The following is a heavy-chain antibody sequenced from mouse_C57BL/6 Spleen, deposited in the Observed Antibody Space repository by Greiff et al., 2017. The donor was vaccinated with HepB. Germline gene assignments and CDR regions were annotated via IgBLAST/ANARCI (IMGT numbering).Heavy chain of an antibody. J-gene: IGHJ4*01. V-gene: IGHV1-47*01. D-gene: IGHD1-1*01. CDR2: FHPYNDDT. Sequence: VQLQQSGAELVKPGASVKMSCKASGYTFTTYPIEWMKQTHGKSLEWIGNFHPYNDDTKYNEKFKGNVTLTVEKSSSTVYLELSRLTSDDSAVYYCARGRRSRNYYAMDYWGQGTSVTVSS. CDR1: GYTFTTYP. CDR3: ARGRRSRNYYAMDY.